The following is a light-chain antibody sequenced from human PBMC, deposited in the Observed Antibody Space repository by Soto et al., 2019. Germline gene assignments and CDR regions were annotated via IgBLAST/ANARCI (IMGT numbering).Light chain of an antibody. CDR2: GNS. Sequence: QSALTQPPSVSGAPGQRATISCTGSSSNIGAGYDVHWYQQLPGTAPKLLIYGNSNRPSGVPDRFSGSKSGTSASLAITGLQAEDEADYYCQSYDSRLSGYVFGTGTKVTVL. J-gene: IGLJ1*01. CDR1: SSNIGAGYD. V-gene: IGLV1-40*01. CDR3: QSYDSRLSGYV.